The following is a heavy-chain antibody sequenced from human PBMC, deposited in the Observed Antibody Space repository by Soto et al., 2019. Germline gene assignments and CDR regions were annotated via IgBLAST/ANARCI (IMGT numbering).Heavy chain of an antibody. CDR1: GFTFSSYA. CDR2: ISGSGGST. V-gene: IGHV3-23*01. CDR3: AKTRRIVITFGGVIGH. J-gene: IGHJ4*02. D-gene: IGHD3-16*01. Sequence: GGSLRLSCAASGFTFSSYAMSWVRQAPGKGLEWVSAISGSGGSTYYADSVKGRFTISRDNSKNTLYLQMNSLRAEDTAVYYCAKTRRIVITFGGVIGHWGQGTLVTVSS.